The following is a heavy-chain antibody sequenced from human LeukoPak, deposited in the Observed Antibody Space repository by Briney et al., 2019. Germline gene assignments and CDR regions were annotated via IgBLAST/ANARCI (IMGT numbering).Heavy chain of an antibody. J-gene: IGHJ4*02. CDR2: INPSGGST. CDR3: ARVLERRFDY. CDR1: GYTFTSYY. D-gene: IGHD3-3*01. V-gene: IGHV1-46*01. Sequence: EASVKVSCKASGYTFTSYYMHWVRQAPGQGLGWMGIINPSGGSTIYAQKFQGRVTMTRDTSTSTVYMELSILRSEDTAVYYCARVLERRFDYWGQGTLVTVSS.